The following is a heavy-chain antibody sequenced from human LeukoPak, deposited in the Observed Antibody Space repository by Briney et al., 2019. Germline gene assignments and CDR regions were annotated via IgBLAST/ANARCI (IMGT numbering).Heavy chain of an antibody. Sequence: GGSLRLSCAASGFAFSTYALTWVRQAPGKGLVWVSRINTDGSSTTYADSVKGRFTISRDNAKNTLYLQMNSLRAEDTAVYYCARIASRDYFDYWGQGTLVTVSS. CDR3: ARIASRDYFDY. V-gene: IGHV3-74*01. D-gene: IGHD2-2*01. CDR2: INTDGSST. CDR1: GFAFSTYA. J-gene: IGHJ4*02.